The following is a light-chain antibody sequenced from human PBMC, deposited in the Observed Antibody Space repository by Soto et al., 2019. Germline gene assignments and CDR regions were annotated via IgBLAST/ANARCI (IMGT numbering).Light chain of an antibody. Sequence: EIVLTQSPGTLSLSPGERATLSCRASQSVTSSYLAWYQQRPGQAPRLLIYGASSRATGIPDNFSGSGSGTDFTLTISRLEPEDFAVYYCQQYGSSPITFGQGTRLEIK. CDR3: QQYGSSPIT. CDR2: GAS. CDR1: QSVTSSY. V-gene: IGKV3-20*01. J-gene: IGKJ5*01.